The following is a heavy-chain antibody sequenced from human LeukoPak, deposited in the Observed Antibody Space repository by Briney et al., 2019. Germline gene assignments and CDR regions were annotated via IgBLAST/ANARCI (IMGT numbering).Heavy chain of an antibody. Sequence: QPGGSLRLSCAASGFTFSSYWMHWVRQAPGKGLVWVSRINSDGSSTSYADSVKGRFTISRDNAKNTLYLQMNSLRAEDTAVYYCARVGYNWNYLGSDWFDPWRQGTLVTVSS. CDR2: INSDGSST. CDR3: ARVGYNWNYLGSDWFDP. J-gene: IGHJ5*02. CDR1: GFTFSSYW. D-gene: IGHD1-7*01. V-gene: IGHV3-74*01.